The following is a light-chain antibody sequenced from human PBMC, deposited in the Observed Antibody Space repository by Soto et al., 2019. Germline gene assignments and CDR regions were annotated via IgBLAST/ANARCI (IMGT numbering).Light chain of an antibody. CDR1: QSVSSSY. Sequence: EIVLTQSPGTLSLSPGERATLSCRASQSVSSSYLAWYQQKPGQAPRLLTYHASNRATGIPDRFSGSGSGTDFTLTISRLEPEDVAVYYCQQYDSSPITFGQGTRLEIK. V-gene: IGKV3-20*01. J-gene: IGKJ5*01. CDR3: QQYDSSPIT. CDR2: HAS.